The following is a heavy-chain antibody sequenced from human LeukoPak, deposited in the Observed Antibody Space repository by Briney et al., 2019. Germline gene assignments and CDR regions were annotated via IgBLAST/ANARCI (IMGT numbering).Heavy chain of an antibody. CDR3: ATWRPFTVAGTAPRNYAFDV. D-gene: IGHD6-19*01. CDR2: LYSGGNT. V-gene: IGHV3-53*01. Sequence: GGSRRLSCAASGFSVSHYYMSWVRQAPGKGLEWVSALYSGGNTYYAGSVRGRFTISRDISKNTVYLQMNSLRAEDTAVYYCATWRPFTVAGTAPRNYAFDVWGQGTMVTVSS. CDR1: GFSVSHYY. J-gene: IGHJ3*01.